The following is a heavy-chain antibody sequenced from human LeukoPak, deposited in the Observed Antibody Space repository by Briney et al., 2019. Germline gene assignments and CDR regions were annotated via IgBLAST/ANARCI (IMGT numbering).Heavy chain of an antibody. Sequence: MSSETLSLTCTVSGGSISSSSYYWGWIRQPPGKGLEWIGSIYYSGSTYYNPSLKSRVTISVDTSKNQFSLKLSSVTAADTAVYYCARDYSSGLDAFDIWGQGTMVTVSS. D-gene: IGHD6-19*01. J-gene: IGHJ3*02. CDR1: GGSISSSSYY. CDR2: IYYSGST. CDR3: ARDYSSGLDAFDI. V-gene: IGHV4-39*07.